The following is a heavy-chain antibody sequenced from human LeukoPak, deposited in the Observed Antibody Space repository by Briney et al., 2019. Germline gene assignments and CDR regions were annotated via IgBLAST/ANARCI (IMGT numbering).Heavy chain of an antibody. CDR2: FYSGGST. CDR1: GFTVSSNY. J-gene: IGHJ4*02. CDR3: ARGSRDIVVVPAATDY. D-gene: IGHD2-2*01. Sequence: GGSLRLSCAASGFTVSSNYMSWVRQAPGKGLEWVSVFYSGGSTYYADSVKGRFTISRDNAKNSLYLQMNSLRAEDTAVYYCARGSRDIVVVPAATDYWGQGTLVTVSS. V-gene: IGHV3-53*01.